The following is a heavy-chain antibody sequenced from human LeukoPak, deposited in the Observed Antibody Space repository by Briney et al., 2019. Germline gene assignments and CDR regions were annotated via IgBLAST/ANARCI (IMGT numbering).Heavy chain of an antibody. CDR2: ISGSGGST. CDR1: GFTFSSYG. CDR3: AKDYTGWARNY. V-gene: IGHV3-23*01. D-gene: IGHD6-19*01. J-gene: IGHJ4*02. Sequence: GGTLRLSCAASGFTFSSYGMSWVRQAPGKGLEWVSAISGSGGSTYYADSVKGRFTISRDNSKNTLYLQMNSLRAEDTALYYCAKDYTGWARNYWGQGTLVTVSS.